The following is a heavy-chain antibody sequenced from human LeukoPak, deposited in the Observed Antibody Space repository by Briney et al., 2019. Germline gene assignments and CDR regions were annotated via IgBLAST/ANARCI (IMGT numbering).Heavy chain of an antibody. CDR2: IYHSGST. CDR1: GGSISSGGYY. Sequence: PSETLSLTCTVSGGSISSGGYYWSWIRQPPGKGLEWIGYIYHSGSTYYNPSLKSRVTISVDRSKNQFSLKLSSVTAADTAVYYCARFRAKGDGDSGGYWGQGTLVTVSS. D-gene: IGHD4-17*01. V-gene: IGHV4-30-2*01. CDR3: ARFRAKGDGDSGGY. J-gene: IGHJ4*02.